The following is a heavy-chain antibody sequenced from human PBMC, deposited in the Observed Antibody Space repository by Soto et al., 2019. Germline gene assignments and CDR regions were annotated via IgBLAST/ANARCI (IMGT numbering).Heavy chain of an antibody. V-gene: IGHV4-59*08. CDR3: ARYYYDSSGYYYYFDY. CDR2: INYSGST. Sequence: SETLSLTCTVSGGSISGHYWSWIRQPPDKGLEWIGYINYSGSTNYNPSLKSRVTISVDTSKNQFSLKLSSVTAADTAVYYCARYYYDSSGYYYYFDYWGQGTLVTVSS. J-gene: IGHJ4*02. D-gene: IGHD3-22*01. CDR1: GGSISGHY.